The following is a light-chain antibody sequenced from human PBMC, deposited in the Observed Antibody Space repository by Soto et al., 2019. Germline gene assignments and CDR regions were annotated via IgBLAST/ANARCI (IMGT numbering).Light chain of an antibody. V-gene: IGKV1-39*01. CDR2: ASS. CDR3: QQSFSSPWT. Sequence: DIQITQSPSSLSASVGDRVTITCRASQSITTYLNWYQQKPGKAPKLLIYASSTLQSGVPSRFSGSGSGTDFTLTISSLQPEDFAGYYCQQSFSSPWTFGQGTKVEIK. J-gene: IGKJ1*01. CDR1: QSITTY.